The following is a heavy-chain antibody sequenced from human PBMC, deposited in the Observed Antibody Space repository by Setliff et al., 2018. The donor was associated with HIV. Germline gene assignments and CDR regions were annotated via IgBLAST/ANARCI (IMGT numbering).Heavy chain of an antibody. CDR2: IYTSGTT. CDR3: ARERIYVDY. CDR1: GGSISSGSYY. J-gene: IGHJ4*02. V-gene: IGHV4-61*02. Sequence: TLSLTCTVSGGSISSGSYYWSWIRQPAGKGLEWIGRIYTSGTTNYNPSLKSRVTMSVDTSKNQFSLKLSSMTAADTAVYYCARERIYVDYWGQGTLVTVSS.